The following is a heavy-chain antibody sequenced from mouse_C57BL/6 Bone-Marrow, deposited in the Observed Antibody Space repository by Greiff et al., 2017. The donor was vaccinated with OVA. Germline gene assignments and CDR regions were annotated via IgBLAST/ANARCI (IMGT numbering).Heavy chain of an antibody. D-gene: IGHD1-1*01. CDR3: ARHVYDYGSSYVYYWYFDV. CDR1: GFTFSSYG. Sequence: EVHLVESGGDLVKPGGSLKLSCAASGFTFSSYGMSWVRQTPDKRLEWVATISSGGSYTYYPDSVKGRFTISRDNAKNTLYLQMSSLKSEDTAMYYCARHVYDYGSSYVYYWYFDVWGTGTTVTVSS. V-gene: IGHV5-6*01. J-gene: IGHJ1*03. CDR2: ISSGGSYT.